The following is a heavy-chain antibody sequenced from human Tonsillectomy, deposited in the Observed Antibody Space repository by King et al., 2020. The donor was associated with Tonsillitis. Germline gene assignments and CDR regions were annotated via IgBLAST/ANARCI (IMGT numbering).Heavy chain of an antibody. Sequence: VQLVESGGGLVQPGRSLRLSCAASGFTFDYYAMHWVRQVPGKGLEWGAGINWNSGDIVYAESVKGRFAISRDNAKSSLYLQMNSLRTEDTALYYCAKVGPEVVPYLCAPFDYWGQGTLVTVSS. D-gene: IGHD2/OR15-2a*01. CDR1: GFTFDYYA. V-gene: IGHV3-9*01. J-gene: IGHJ4*02. CDR2: INWNSGDI. CDR3: AKVGPEVVPYLCAPFDY.